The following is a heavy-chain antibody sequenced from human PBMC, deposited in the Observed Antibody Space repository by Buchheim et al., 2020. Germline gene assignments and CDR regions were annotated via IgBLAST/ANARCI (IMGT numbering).Heavy chain of an antibody. Sequence: QVQLVESGGGVVQPGRSLRLSCAASGFTFGSYGMHWVRQAPGKGLEWVAFIRYDGSNKYYADSVKGRFTISRDISKNTLYLQMNSLRAEDTAVYYCAKDPGYYDSSGYGSFDYWGQGTL. CDR1: GFTFGSYG. CDR3: AKDPGYYDSSGYGSFDY. CDR2: IRYDGSNK. V-gene: IGHV3-30*02. J-gene: IGHJ4*02. D-gene: IGHD3-22*01.